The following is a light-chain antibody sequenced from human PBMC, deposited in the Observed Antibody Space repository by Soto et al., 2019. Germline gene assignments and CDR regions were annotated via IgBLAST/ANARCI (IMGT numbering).Light chain of an antibody. Sequence: DIQMTQSPSTLSASVGDRVTITCRASQSISSWLAWYQQKPGKAPKVLIYDASSLESGVPSRFSGSGSGTEFTLTISSLQPDDFAPYYCHQYDSFSPWTFGQGTKVEIK. J-gene: IGKJ1*01. CDR3: HQYDSFSPWT. V-gene: IGKV1-5*01. CDR2: DAS. CDR1: QSISSW.